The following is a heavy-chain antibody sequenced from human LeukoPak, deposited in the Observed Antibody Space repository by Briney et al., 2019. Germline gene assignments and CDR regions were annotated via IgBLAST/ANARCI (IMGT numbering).Heavy chain of an antibody. CDR1: GYSFTSYW. J-gene: IGHJ5*02. CDR2: IYPGDSDT. Sequence: GESLKISCKGSGYSFTSYWIGWVRQMPGKGLEWMGIIYPGDSDTRYSPSFQGQVTISADKSISTAYLQWSSLEASDTAMYYCARLNPGYCSSTSCYWFDPWGQGTLVTVSS. D-gene: IGHD2-2*03. CDR3: ARLNPGYCSSTSCYWFDP. V-gene: IGHV5-51*01.